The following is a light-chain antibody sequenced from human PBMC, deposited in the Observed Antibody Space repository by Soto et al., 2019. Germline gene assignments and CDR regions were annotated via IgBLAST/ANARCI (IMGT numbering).Light chain of an antibody. V-gene: IGKV3-11*01. CDR3: QQRSNWLT. CDR1: QSVSSY. CDR2: DAS. Sequence: EMVLTQSPATLSLPPGEIATLSCRASQSVSSYLAWYQQKPGQAPRLLIYDASNRATGIPARFSGSGSGTDFPLTVSRLEPEHFAVYYCQQRSNWLTFGGGTKVELK. J-gene: IGKJ4*01.